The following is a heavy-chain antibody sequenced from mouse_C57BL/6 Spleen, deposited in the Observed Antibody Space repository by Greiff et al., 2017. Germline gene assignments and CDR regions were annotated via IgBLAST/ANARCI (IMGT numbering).Heavy chain of an antibody. CDR3: ARDREGDWYFDV. CDR2: INSDGSST. CDR1: GFTFSDYY. V-gene: IGHV5-16*01. Sequence: EVTLVESEGGLVQPGSSMKLSCTASGFTFSDYYMAWVRQVPEKGLEWVANINSDGSSTYYLDSLKSRFIISRDNAKNILYLQMSSLKSEDTATYYCARDREGDWYFDVWGTGTTVTVSS. J-gene: IGHJ1*03.